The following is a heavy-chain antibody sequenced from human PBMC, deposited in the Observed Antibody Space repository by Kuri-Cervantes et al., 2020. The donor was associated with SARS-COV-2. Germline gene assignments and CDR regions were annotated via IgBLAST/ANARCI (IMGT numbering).Heavy chain of an antibody. CDR3: AGESGTPLSLYYYYYMDV. CDR2: VRYDGSNK. D-gene: IGHD1-7*01. Sequence: GGSLRLSCEASGLAFRSFAMHWVRQAPGKGLEWVASVRYDGSNKEYAASVKGRFTISRDNVKESLSLQMNSLRAEDTAVYYCAGESGTPLSLYYYYYMDVWGKGTTVTVSS. J-gene: IGHJ6*03. CDR1: GLAFRSFA. V-gene: IGHV3-30*02.